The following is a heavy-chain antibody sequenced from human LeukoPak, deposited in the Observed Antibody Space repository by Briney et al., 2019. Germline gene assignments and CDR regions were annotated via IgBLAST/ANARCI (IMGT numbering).Heavy chain of an antibody. D-gene: IGHD1-1*01. CDR3: AKGTTGTDFYYYYYMDV. V-gene: IGHV3-30*02. CDR2: IRYDGSNK. Sequence: GGSLRLSCAASGFTFSSYGMHWVRQAPGKGLEWVAFIRYDGSNKYYADSVKGRFTISRDNSKNTLYLQMDSLRAEDTAVYYCAKGTTGTDFYYYYYMDVWGKGTTVTVSS. J-gene: IGHJ6*03. CDR1: GFTFSSYG.